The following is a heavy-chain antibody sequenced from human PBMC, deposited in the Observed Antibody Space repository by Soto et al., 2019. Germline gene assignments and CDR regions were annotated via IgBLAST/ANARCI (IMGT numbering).Heavy chain of an antibody. CDR1: ADSSTISNSY. J-gene: IGHJ4*02. V-gene: IGHV4-39*01. CDR2: SSYNGGT. D-gene: IGHD1-1*01. CDR3: ARHRIEVVWRGFDY. Sequence: SETLSLTCTVPADSSTISNSYWGWLRQPPGKGLQWIGSSSYNGGTFYNPSLKGRVAISVDTSKKQSSLQVTSVTAADTAMYFCARHRIEVVWRGFDYWGQGSPVTVSS.